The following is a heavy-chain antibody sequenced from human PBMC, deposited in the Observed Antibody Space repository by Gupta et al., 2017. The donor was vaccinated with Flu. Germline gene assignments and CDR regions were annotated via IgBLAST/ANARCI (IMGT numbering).Heavy chain of an antibody. D-gene: IGHD1-26*01. CDR2: IKSRTEGGTT. V-gene: IGHV3-15*01. CDR3: TTFPPGGATGPCYA. Sequence: EVHLEESGGDLEKPGGSLTHSCTASGFAFTNAWMSWVRQAPGKGLEWVGRIKSRTEGGTTDYAAPVRGRFTISRDDSKSTVYLEMSSLKVEDTAVYYCTTFPPGGATGPCYAWGQGTLVTVSS. J-gene: IGHJ5*02. CDR1: GFAFTNAW.